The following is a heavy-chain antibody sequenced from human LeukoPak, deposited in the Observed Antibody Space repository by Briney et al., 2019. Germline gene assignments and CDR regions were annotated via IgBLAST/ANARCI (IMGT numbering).Heavy chain of an antibody. CDR2: ISSSSSTI. V-gene: IGHV3-48*04. D-gene: IGHD3-10*01. Sequence: GGSLRLSCAASGFTFSSYSMNWVRQAPGKGLEWVSYISSSSSTIYYADSVKGRFTISRDNAKNSLYLQMNSLRAEDTAVYYCAREGSGSYFRIPVFSFDIWGQGTMVTVSS. J-gene: IGHJ3*02. CDR3: AREGSGSYFRIPVFSFDI. CDR1: GFTFSSYS.